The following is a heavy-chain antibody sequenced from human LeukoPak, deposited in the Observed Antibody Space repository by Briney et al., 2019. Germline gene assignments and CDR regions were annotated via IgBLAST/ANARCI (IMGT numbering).Heavy chain of an antibody. CDR3: ARGGLYCSSTSCRPHDAFDI. J-gene: IGHJ3*02. Sequence: ASVKVSCKASGYTFTSYGISWVRQAPGQGLEWMGWISAYNGNTNYAQKLQGRVTMTTDTSTSTAYMELRSLRSDDTAVYYCARGGLYCSSTSCRPHDAFDIWGQGTMVTVSS. V-gene: IGHV1-18*01. CDR1: GYTFTSYG. D-gene: IGHD2-2*01. CDR2: ISAYNGNT.